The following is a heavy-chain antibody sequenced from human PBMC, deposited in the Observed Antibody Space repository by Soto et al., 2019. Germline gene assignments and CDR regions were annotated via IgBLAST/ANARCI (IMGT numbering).Heavy chain of an antibody. Sequence: QVQMVQSGAEVQKPGASVKVSCEAAGYTFTDYYMHWVRQAPGQGLEWMGRINPSGGATTYVQKFQGRVTMTTDTSTSTVYMDLSSLTPEDTAGYYCARGSSLALDYWGQGTLVTVSS. CDR2: INPSGGAT. CDR1: GYTFTDYY. CDR3: ARGSSLALDY. V-gene: IGHV1-46*01. J-gene: IGHJ4*02.